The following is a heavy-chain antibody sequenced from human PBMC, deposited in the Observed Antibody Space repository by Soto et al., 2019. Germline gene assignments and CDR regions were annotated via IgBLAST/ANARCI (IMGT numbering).Heavy chain of an antibody. Sequence: ASGKVSCKASVYTFTSYYMHWVRQAPGQGLEWMGIINPSGGSTSYAQKFQGRVTMTRDTSTSTVYMELSSLRSEDTAVYYCARDLTDLAAAGWDYYYYGMDVWGKGTTVTVSS. J-gene: IGHJ6*04. V-gene: IGHV1-46*01. CDR1: VYTFTSYY. D-gene: IGHD6-13*01. CDR2: INPSGGST. CDR3: ARDLTDLAAAGWDYYYYGMDV.